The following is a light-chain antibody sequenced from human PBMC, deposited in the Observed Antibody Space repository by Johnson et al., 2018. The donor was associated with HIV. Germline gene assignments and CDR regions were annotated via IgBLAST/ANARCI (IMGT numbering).Light chain of an antibody. Sequence: HSVLTQPPSVSAAPGQKVTISCSGSSSNIGNNYVSWYQQLPGTAPKLLIYDNNKRPSGIPDRFSGSKSGTSDTLGITGLQTGDEADYYCGTWDSGLSAVYVFGTGTKVTAL. J-gene: IGLJ1*01. CDR2: DNN. V-gene: IGLV1-51*01. CDR1: SSNIGNNY. CDR3: GTWDSGLSAVYV.